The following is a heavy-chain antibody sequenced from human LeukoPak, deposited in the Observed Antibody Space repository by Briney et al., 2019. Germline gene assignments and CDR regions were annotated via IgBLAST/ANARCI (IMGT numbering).Heavy chain of an antibody. J-gene: IGHJ4*02. CDR1: GGGFSSYA. V-gene: IGHV1-69*01. D-gene: IGHD4-17*01. CDR2: IIPIFGTA. CDR3: ATSYGDYVLWVY. Sequence: GSSVKVSCKASGGGFSSYAISWVRQAPGQGLEWMGGIIPIFGTANYAQKFQGRVTITADESTSTAYMELSSLRSEDTAVYYCATSYGDYVLWVYWGQGTLVTVSS.